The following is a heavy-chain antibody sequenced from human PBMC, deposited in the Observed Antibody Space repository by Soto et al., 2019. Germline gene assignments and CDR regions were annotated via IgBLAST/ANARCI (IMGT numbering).Heavy chain of an antibody. J-gene: IGHJ4*02. Sequence: SETLSLTCTVSGGSVSSGSYYWSWIRQPPGKGLEWIGYIYYSGSTNYNPSLKSRVTISVDTSKNQFSLKLSSVTAADTAVYYCAKLGYCSSTSCYATSYFDYWGQGTLVTVSS. V-gene: IGHV4-61*01. CDR1: GGSVSSGSYY. CDR3: AKLGYCSSTSCYATSYFDY. CDR2: IYYSGST. D-gene: IGHD2-2*01.